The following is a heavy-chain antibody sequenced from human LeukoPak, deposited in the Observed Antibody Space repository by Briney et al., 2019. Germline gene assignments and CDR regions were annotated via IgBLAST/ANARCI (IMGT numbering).Heavy chain of an antibody. CDR1: GFTFSSYA. V-gene: IGHV3-30*04. CDR2: ISYDGSNK. D-gene: IGHD6-13*01. Sequence: GGSLRHSCVASGFTFSSYAMNWVRQAPGKGLEWVAVISYDGSNKYYADSVKGRFTISRDNSKNTLYLQMNSLRAEDTAVYYCARAEQLVKVTLDYWGQGTLVTVSS. J-gene: IGHJ4*02. CDR3: ARAEQLVKVTLDY.